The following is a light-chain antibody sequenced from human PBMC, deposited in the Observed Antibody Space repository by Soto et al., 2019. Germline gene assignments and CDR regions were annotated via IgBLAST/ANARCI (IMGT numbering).Light chain of an antibody. CDR2: KAS. CDR3: QQYDRFPYT. V-gene: IGKV1-5*03. CDR1: QSISNW. Sequence: DIQMTQSPSTLSASVGDTVTITCRASQSISNWLAWYQQKPGQAPKLLIHKASTLESGVTSRFSGSGSGKELNLTISSMQPDDFATFYCQQYDRFPYTFGQGTKLEIK. J-gene: IGKJ2*01.